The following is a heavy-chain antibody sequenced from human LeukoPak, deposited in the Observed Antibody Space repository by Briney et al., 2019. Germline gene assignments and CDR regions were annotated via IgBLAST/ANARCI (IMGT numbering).Heavy chain of an antibody. CDR2: IIPIFGTA. CDR3: ASSRLFDAFDI. V-gene: IGHV1-69*05. Sequence: GSSVKVSCKASGGTFSSYAISWVRQAPGQGLEWMGRIIPIFGTANYAQKFQGRVTITTDESTSIAYMELSSLRSEDTAVYYCASSRLFDAFDIWGQGTMVTVSS. D-gene: IGHD3-10*02. CDR1: GGTFSSYA. J-gene: IGHJ3*02.